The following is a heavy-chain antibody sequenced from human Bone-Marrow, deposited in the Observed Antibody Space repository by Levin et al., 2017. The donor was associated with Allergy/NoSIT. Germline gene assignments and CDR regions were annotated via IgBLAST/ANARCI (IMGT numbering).Heavy chain of an antibody. V-gene: IGHV5-51*01. J-gene: IGHJ4*02. CDR3: ARIYSETAANGGGYYCDY. D-gene: IGHD6-13*01. Sequence: GGSLRLSCEGSGYSFANYWIGWVRQMPGKGLEWLGIIYPGDSDTRYSPSFQGQVTISADKSISTAFLQWSSLKASDTAIYFCARIYSETAANGGGYYCDYGGQGTLVTVSS. CDR1: GYSFANYW. CDR2: IYPGDSDT.